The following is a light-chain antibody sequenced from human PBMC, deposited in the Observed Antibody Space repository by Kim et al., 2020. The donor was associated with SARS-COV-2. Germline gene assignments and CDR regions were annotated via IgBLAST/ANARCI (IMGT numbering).Light chain of an antibody. CDR1: NIGSKS. Sequence: SYELTQPPSVSVAPGKTASITCGGNNIGSKSVHWYQQKPGPAPVLVIFYDSDRPSGIPVRFSASNSGNTATLTISRVEAGDEADDYCQVWDSSSEHPVVFGGGTQLTVL. CDR2: YDS. CDR3: QVWDSSSEHPVV. V-gene: IGLV3-21*04. J-gene: IGLJ2*01.